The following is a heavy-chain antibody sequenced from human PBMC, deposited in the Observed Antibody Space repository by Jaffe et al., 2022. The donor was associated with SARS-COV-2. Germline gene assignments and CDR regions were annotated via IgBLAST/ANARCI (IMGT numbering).Heavy chain of an antibody. D-gene: IGHD3-22*01. CDR1: GGSISTDSQY. Sequence: QLQLQESGPGLVKPSQTLSLTCTVSGGSISTDSQYWSWIRQPAGKGLEWIGRIHTTGSTNYNPSLKSRVIISIDTSKNQLSLKVNSVTAADTAMYYCARDGDVSSGRNYWYFDLWGRGTLVTVST. V-gene: IGHV4-61*02. J-gene: IGHJ2*01. CDR3: ARDGDVSSGRNYWYFDL. CDR2: IHTTGST.